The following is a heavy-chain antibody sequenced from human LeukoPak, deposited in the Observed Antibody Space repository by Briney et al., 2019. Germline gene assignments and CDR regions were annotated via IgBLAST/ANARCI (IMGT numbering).Heavy chain of an antibody. J-gene: IGHJ6*03. Sequence: SETLSLTCTVSGGSISSGGYYWRWIRQHPGKGLEWIGYIYYSGSTYYNPSLKSRVTISVDTSKNQFSLKLSSVTAADTAVYYCARDWSYYMDVWGKGTTVTVSS. CDR2: IYYSGST. V-gene: IGHV4-31*03. CDR1: GGSISSGGYY. D-gene: IGHD3-3*01. CDR3: ARDWSYYMDV.